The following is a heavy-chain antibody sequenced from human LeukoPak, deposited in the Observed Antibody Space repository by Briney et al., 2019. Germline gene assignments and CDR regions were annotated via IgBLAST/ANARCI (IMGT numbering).Heavy chain of an antibody. J-gene: IGHJ5*02. V-gene: IGHV4-61*01. D-gene: IGHD2-2*01. CDR1: GGSVSSGSYY. Sequence: PSETLSLTCTVSGGSVSSGSYYWSWIRQPPGKGLEWIGYIYYSGSTNYNPSLKSRVTISVDTSKNQFSLKLSSVTAADTAVYYCARVQLRGYWSDPWGQGTLVTVSS. CDR2: IYYSGST. CDR3: ARVQLRGYWSDP.